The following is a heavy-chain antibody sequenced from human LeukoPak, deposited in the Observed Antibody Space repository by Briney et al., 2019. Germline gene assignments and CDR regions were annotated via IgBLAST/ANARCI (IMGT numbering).Heavy chain of an antibody. J-gene: IGHJ4*02. V-gene: IGHV4-59*01. CDR1: GGSKSRYY. CDR2: IYSTGNT. CDR3: ARGGTAGLAD. Sequence: SETLSLTCTVSGGSKSRYYLTRLRQPPGKGLEWIAYIYSTGNTNSNPSLKSRVAISVDTNKNQFSLNLSSVTAADTAVYYCARGGTAGLADWGLGTLVTVSS. D-gene: IGHD1-14*01.